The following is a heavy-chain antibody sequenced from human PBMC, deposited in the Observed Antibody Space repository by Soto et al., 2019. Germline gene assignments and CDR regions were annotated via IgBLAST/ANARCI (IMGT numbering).Heavy chain of an antibody. CDR3: AKHGDYVYDY. CDR2: ISYDGSNK. CDR1: GFTFSSYG. J-gene: IGHJ4*02. D-gene: IGHD4-17*01. Sequence: QVQLVESGGGVVQPGRSPRLSCAASGFTFSSYGMHWVRQAPGKGLEWVAVISYDGSNKYYADSVKGRFTISRDNSKNTLYLQMNSLRAEDTAVYYCAKHGDYVYDYWGQGTLVTVSS. V-gene: IGHV3-30*18.